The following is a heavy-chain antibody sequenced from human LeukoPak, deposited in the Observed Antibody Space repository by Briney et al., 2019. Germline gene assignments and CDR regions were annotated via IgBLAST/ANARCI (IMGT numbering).Heavy chain of an antibody. CDR3: AKSLLRSARGQFDY. D-gene: IGHD6-6*01. CDR1: GFTFSTYG. J-gene: IGHJ4*02. CDR2: ISYDGINK. V-gene: IGHV3-30*18. Sequence: GGSLRLSCAASGFTFSTYGMHSVRQAPGPGVKCGAVISYDGINKYPADSVKGRFTIPRDNYKHTLYLQMNRLRAEDTAVYYCAKSLLRSARGQFDYWGQGTLVTVSS.